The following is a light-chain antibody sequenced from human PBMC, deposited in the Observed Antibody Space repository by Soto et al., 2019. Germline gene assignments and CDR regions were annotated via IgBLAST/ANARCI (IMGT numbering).Light chain of an antibody. CDR3: CSLAGSNTFYF. V-gene: IGLV2-23*02. Sequence: QSVLTQPASVSGSPGQSITISCTGTTTDVGSYNLVSWYQQHPGRAPKLMIYEVSRRPSGVSNRFSGSKSGNTASLTISGLQAEDEADYYCCSLAGSNTFYFFGTGTKLTVL. J-gene: IGLJ1*01. CDR1: TTDVGSYNL. CDR2: EVS.